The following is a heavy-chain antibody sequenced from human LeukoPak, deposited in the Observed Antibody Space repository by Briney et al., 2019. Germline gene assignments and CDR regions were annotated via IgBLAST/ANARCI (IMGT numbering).Heavy chain of an antibody. CDR1: GGSISSYY. V-gene: IGHV4-59*01. CDR2: IYYSGST. D-gene: IGHD3-10*01. Sequence: PSETLSLTCTVSGGSISSYYWSWIRQPPGKGLEWIGYIYYSGSTNYNPSLKSRVTISVDTSKNQLSLKLSSVTAADTAVYYCARVWFGELLAFDIWGQGTMVTVSS. CDR3: ARVWFGELLAFDI. J-gene: IGHJ3*02.